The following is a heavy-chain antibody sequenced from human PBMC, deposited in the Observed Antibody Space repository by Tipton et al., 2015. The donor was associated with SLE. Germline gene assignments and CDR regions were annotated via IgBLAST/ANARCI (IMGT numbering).Heavy chain of an antibody. D-gene: IGHD2-15*01. J-gene: IGHJ6*03. CDR2: IYYSGST. CDR3: ARGGWYMDV. V-gene: IGHV4-59*01. CDR1: GGSMTSFY. Sequence: TLSLTCTVSGGSMTSFYWGWIRQPPGKGLEDIGYIYYSGSTNYDPSLKSRVTISIDTSKNQFSLRLSSVTAADTAVYYCARGGWYMDVWGKGTTVTVSS.